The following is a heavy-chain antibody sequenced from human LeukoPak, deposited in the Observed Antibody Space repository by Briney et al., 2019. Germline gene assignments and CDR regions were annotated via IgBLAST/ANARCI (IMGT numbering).Heavy chain of an antibody. CDR2: INWNGDST. V-gene: IGHV3-20*04. J-gene: IGHJ4*02. D-gene: IGHD3-22*01. CDR3: ARDLRVVITGSFDS. CDR1: GFSFYDYG. Sequence: PGGSLRLSCAASGFSFYDYGLTWVRHAPGKGLEWVSGINWNGDSTDYADSVKGRFTISRDNAKNSLYLQMNSLRAEDTALYYCARDLRVVITGSFDSWGQGTLVTVSS.